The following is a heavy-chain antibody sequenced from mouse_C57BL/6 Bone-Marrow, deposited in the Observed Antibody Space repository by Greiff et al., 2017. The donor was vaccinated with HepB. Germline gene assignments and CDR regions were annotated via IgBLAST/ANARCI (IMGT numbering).Heavy chain of an antibody. CDR1: GYTFTSYW. D-gene: IGHD2-3*01. J-gene: IGHJ1*03. Sequence: VQLQQPGAELVMPGASVKLSCKASGYTFTSYWMHWVKQRPGQGLEWIGEIDPSDSYTNYNQKFKGKYTLTVDKSSSTAYMQLSSLTSEDSAVYYCARAGYYDWYFDVWGTGTTVTVSS. V-gene: IGHV1-69*01. CDR3: ARAGYYDWYFDV. CDR2: IDPSDSYT.